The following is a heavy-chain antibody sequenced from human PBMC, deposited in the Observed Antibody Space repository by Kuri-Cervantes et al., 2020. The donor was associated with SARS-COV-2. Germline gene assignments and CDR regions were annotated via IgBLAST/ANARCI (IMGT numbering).Heavy chain of an antibody. J-gene: IGHJ3*02. CDR3: ARERYSSGSAFDI. CDR2: IYYSGST. V-gene: IGHV4-31*03. Sequence: LRLSCTVSGGSISSGGYYWSWIRQHPGKGLEWIGYIYYSGSTYYNPSLKSRVTISVDTSKNQFSLRLSSVTAADTAVYYCARERYSSGSAFDIWGQGTMVTVSS. CDR1: GGSISSGGYY. D-gene: IGHD6-19*01.